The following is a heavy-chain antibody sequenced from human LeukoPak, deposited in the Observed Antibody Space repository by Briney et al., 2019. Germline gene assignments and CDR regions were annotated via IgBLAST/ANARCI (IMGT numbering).Heavy chain of an antibody. CDR3: AREIAAARSAFDI. CDR2: INHRGST. V-gene: IGHV4-34*01. Sequence: SETLSLTCAVYGGSFSGYYWSWIRQPPGKGLEWIGEINHRGSTNYNPSLKSRVTISVDTSKNQFSLKLSSVTAADTAVYYCAREIAAARSAFDIWGQGTMVIVSS. J-gene: IGHJ3*02. CDR1: GGSFSGYY. D-gene: IGHD6-13*01.